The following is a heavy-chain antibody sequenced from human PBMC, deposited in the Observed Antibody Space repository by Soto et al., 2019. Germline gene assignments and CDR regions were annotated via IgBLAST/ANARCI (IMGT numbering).Heavy chain of an antibody. CDR1: GYTFTGYF. V-gene: IGHV1-2*02. CDR2: INPNSGAT. Sequence: GASVKVSCKASGYTFTGYFMHWVRQAPGQGLEWMGWINPNSGATKYAQKFQGRVTLSRDTSIRTAYMELSGLRSDDTAVYDCARGGGTILAPLPWGQGTLVTVSS. J-gene: IGHJ5*02. CDR3: ARGGGTILAPLP. D-gene: IGHD3-3*01.